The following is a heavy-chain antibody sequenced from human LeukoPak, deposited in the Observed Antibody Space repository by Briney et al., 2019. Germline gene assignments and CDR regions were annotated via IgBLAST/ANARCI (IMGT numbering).Heavy chain of an antibody. CDR2: INHSGRT. J-gene: IGHJ6*03. Sequence: SETLSLTCAVYGGSFSGYYWSWIRQPPGKGLEWIGEINHSGRTNYNPSLKSRVTISVDTTKNQIPLKLSSVTAADTAAYYCARESSSWSSYYYYYMDVWGKGTTVTVSS. V-gene: IGHV4-34*01. CDR3: ARESSSWSSYYYYYMDV. CDR1: GGSFSGYY. D-gene: IGHD6-6*01.